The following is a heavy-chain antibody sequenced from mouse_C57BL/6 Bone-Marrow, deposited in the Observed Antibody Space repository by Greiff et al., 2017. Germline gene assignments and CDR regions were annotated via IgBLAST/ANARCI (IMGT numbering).Heavy chain of an antibody. V-gene: IGHV1-59*01. CDR2: IDPSDSYT. D-gene: IGHD3-2*02. CDR1: GYTFTSYW. CDR3: ERWGSRLEDYYAMDY. J-gene: IGHJ4*01. Sequence: VQLQQPGAELVRPGPSVKLSCKASGYTFTSYWMHWVKQRPGQGLEWIGVIDPSDSYTNYNQKFKGKATLTVDTSSSTAYMQLSSLTSEDSAVYYCERWGSRLEDYYAMDYWGQGTSVTVSS.